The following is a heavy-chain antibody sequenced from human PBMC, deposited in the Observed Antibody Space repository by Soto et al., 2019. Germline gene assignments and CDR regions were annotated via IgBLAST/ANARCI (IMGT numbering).Heavy chain of an antibody. CDR3: TKGGTVPFDY. D-gene: IGHD3-16*01. CDR1: GITFSRYA. V-gene: IGHV3-30*18. J-gene: IGHJ4*02. Sequence: QVEFMQSGGGVVQPGSSQRISYATSGITFSRYAMHWVRQAPGKRMEWVAVVFFDGNNKYYGDSVKGRFTVSRDNSKNTTYLQMNGLRPEDSGVYYCTKGGTVPFDYWGQGSLVSVSS. CDR2: VFFDGNNK.